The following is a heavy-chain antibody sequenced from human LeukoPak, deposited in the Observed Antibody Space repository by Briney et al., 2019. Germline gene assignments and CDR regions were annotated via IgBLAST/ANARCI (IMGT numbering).Heavy chain of an antibody. Sequence: GGSLRLSCAASGFTFSSYAVSWVRQAPGKGLEWVSAISGSGGSTYYADSVKGRFTISRDNSKNTLYLQMNSLRAEDTAVYYCASGDYLYWYFDLWGRGTLVTVSS. CDR3: ASGDYLYWYFDL. V-gene: IGHV3-23*01. J-gene: IGHJ2*01. D-gene: IGHD4-17*01. CDR1: GFTFSSYA. CDR2: ISGSGGST.